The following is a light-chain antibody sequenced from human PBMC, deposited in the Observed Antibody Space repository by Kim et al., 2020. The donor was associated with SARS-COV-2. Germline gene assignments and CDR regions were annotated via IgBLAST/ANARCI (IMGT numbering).Light chain of an antibody. CDR1: QSILYSSNNMNY. V-gene: IGKV4-1*01. J-gene: IGKJ1*01. CDR3: QQYYSTPWT. Sequence: ATSNCKSSQSILYSSNNMNYLSWYQQKPGQPPKLLIYWASTRESGVPDRFSGSGSGTDFTLTISSLQAEDVAVYYCQQYYSTPWTFGQGTKVDIK. CDR2: WAS.